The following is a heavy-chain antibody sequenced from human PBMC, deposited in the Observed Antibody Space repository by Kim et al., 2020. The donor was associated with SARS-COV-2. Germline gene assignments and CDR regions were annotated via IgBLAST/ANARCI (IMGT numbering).Heavy chain of an antibody. CDR2: ISSNGGST. J-gene: IGHJ6*02. D-gene: IGHD1-26*01. CDR1: GFTFSSSA. Sequence: GGSLRLSCSASGFTFSSSAMHWVRQAPGKGLEYVSAISSNGGSTYYADSVTGRFTISRDNSKNTLYLQMSSLRAKATAASYCVKGADDHYYYVMDVWGQG. V-gene: IGHV3-64D*09. CDR3: VKGADDHYYYVMDV.